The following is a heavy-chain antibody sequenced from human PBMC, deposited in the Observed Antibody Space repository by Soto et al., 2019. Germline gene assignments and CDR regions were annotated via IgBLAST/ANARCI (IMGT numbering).Heavy chain of an antibody. CDR3: ARDRYYYYGMDV. V-gene: IGHV1-8*01. Sequence: ASVKVSCKASGYTFTSYDINWVRQATGQGLEWMGWMNPNSGNTGYAQKFQGRVTMTRNTSISTAYMELSSLRSEDTAVYYCARDRYYYYGMDVWGQGTTVTVSS. CDR1: GYTFTSYD. J-gene: IGHJ6*02. CDR2: MNPNSGNT.